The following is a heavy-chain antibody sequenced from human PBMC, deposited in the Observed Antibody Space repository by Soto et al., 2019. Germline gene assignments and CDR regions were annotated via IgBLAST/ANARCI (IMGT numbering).Heavy chain of an antibody. CDR1: GFTFRTYG. D-gene: IGHD4-17*01. Sequence: QVQLLESGGGVVQPGRSLRLSCAASGFTFRTYGMHWVRQAPGKGLEWVAVIGYDGSNKYYADSVKGRFTISRDNSKNTLYLQMNSLRAEDTAVYYCARDSTVRGYHGMDVWGQGTTVTVAS. CDR3: ARDSTVRGYHGMDV. J-gene: IGHJ6*02. V-gene: IGHV3-33*01. CDR2: IGYDGSNK.